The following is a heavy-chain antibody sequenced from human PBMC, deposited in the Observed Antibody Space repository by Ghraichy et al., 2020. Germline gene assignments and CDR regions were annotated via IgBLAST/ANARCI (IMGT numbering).Heavy chain of an antibody. D-gene: IGHD4-23*01. J-gene: IGHJ6*01. Sequence: GGSLRLSCVGSGFSISNFGMNWVRQSPGKGLEWVSYITSSGRTIFYADSVRGRFTISRDNAQNSMYLQMKSLRDEDTAVYYCARGSRVVRFYYYDGMDVWGQGTTVTVSS. CDR2: ITSSGRTI. V-gene: IGHV3-48*02. CDR3: ARGSRVVRFYYYDGMDV. CDR1: GFSISNFG.